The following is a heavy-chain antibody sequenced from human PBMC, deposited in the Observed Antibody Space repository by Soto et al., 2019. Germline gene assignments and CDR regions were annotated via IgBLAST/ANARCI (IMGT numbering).Heavy chain of an antibody. CDR3: AKTNYYDSSGYHFDY. CDR2: IYSGGST. D-gene: IGHD3-22*01. V-gene: IGHV3-66*01. J-gene: IGHJ4*02. Sequence: PGGSMRLSCAASGFTVSSNYMSWVRQAPGKGLEWVSVIYSGGSTYYADSVKGRFTISRDNSKNTLYLQMNSLRAEGTAVYYCAKTNYYDSSGYHFDYWGQGILVTVSS. CDR1: GFTVSSNY.